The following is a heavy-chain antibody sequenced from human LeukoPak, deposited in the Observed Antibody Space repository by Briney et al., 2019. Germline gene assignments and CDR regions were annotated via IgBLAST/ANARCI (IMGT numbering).Heavy chain of an antibody. J-gene: IGHJ4*02. CDR3: ARDTRLTGDQYYFDY. V-gene: IGHV4-59*12. Sequence: PSETLSLTCTVSGGSISSYYWSWIRQPPGKGLEWIGYIYYSGSTNYNPSLKSRVTISVDTSKNQFSLKLSSVTAADTAVYYCARDTRLTGDQYYFDYWGQGTLVTVSS. D-gene: IGHD3-10*01. CDR1: GGSISSYY. CDR2: IYYSGST.